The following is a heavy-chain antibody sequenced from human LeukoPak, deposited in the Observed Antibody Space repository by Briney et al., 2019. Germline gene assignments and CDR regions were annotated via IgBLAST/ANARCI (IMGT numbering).Heavy chain of an antibody. V-gene: IGHV4-34*01. CDR1: GGSISGYY. D-gene: IGHD1-7*01. CDR3: ARGLCKLELRDTYYFDY. J-gene: IGHJ4*02. CDR2: VNHSGST. Sequence: NPSETLSLTCTVSGGSISGYYWSWIRPPPGKGLEWIGEVNHSGSTNYNPSLKSRVTISVDTSKNQFSLELSSVTAADTAVYYCARGLCKLELRDTYYFDYWGQGTLVTVSS.